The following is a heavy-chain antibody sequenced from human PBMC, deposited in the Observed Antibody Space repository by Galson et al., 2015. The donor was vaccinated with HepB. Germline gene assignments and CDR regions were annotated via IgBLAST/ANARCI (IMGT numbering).Heavy chain of an antibody. CDR1: GFTFSNAW. Sequence: SLRLSCAASGFTFSNAWMSWVRQAPGKGLEWVGRIKSKTDGGTTDYAAPVKGRFTISRDDSKNTLYLQMNSLKTEDTAVYYCTGLLWFGDTSGRYWGQGTLVTVSS. CDR2: IKSKTDGGTT. D-gene: IGHD3-10*01. V-gene: IGHV3-15*01. CDR3: TGLLWFGDTSGRY. J-gene: IGHJ4*02.